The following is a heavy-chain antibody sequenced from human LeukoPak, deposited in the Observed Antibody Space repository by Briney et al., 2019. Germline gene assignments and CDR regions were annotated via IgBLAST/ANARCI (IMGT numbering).Heavy chain of an antibody. CDR3: ARDALAVTYGGLFDY. CDR1: GFTFSSYG. CDR2: ISYDGSNK. D-gene: IGHD2-21*02. J-gene: IGHJ4*02. Sequence: GGSLRLSCAASGFTFSSYGMSWVRQAPGKGLEWVAVISYDGSNKYYADSVKGRFTISRDNSKNTLYLQMNSLRAEDTAVYYCARDALAVTYGGLFDYWGQGTLVTVSS. V-gene: IGHV3-30*19.